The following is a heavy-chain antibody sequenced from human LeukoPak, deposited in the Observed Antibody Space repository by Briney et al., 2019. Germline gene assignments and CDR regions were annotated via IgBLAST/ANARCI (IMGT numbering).Heavy chain of an antibody. Sequence: ASVKVSCKASGYTFTNYGVLWVRQAPGQGLEWMGWINPNNGGTNYAQKFQGRVTMTRDTSISTAYMELSRLRSDDTAVYYCAMSHDYYDSSGYYYFDYWGQGTLVTVSS. CDR3: AMSHDYYDSSGYYYFDY. D-gene: IGHD3-22*01. J-gene: IGHJ4*02. CDR1: GYTFTNYG. CDR2: INPNNGGT. V-gene: IGHV1-2*02.